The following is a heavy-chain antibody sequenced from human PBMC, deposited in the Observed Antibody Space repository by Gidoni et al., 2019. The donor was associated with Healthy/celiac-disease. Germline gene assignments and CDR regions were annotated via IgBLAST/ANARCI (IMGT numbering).Heavy chain of an antibody. J-gene: IGHJ4*02. D-gene: IGHD3-16*01. V-gene: IGHV3-23*01. CDR3: AKSKAFGGVIGY. Sequence: EVQLLESGGGLVQPGGSLRLSCAASGFPFSSYAMSWVRQAPGKGLEWVSAISGSGGSTYYADSVKGRFTISRDNSKNTLYLQMNSLRAEDTAVYYCAKSKAFGGVIGYWGQGTLVTVSS. CDR1: GFPFSSYA. CDR2: ISGSGGST.